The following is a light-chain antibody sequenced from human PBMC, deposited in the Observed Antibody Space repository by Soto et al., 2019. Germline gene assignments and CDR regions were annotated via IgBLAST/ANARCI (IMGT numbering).Light chain of an antibody. J-gene: IGKJ1*01. CDR2: AAS. CDR3: QQYNSYPKT. V-gene: IGKV1-17*01. Sequence: DIQMTQSPSSLSASVGDRVTITCLASQGVGNDCGWFQQKPGKAPKRLIYAASSLQSGVPSRFSGSGSGAEFTLTISSLQPDDFATYYCQQYNSYPKTFGQGTKVDIK. CDR1: QGVGND.